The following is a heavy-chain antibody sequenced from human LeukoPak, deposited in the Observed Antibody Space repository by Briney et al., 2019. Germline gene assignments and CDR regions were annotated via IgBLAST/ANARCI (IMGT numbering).Heavy chain of an antibody. Sequence: GGSLRLSCAASGFTFSSYAMSWVRQAPGKGLEWVSAISGSGGSTYYADSVKGRFTISRDNSKNTLYLQMNSLRAEDTAVYYCAKAGPRGDSKYNWFDPWGQGTLVTVSS. CDR2: ISGSGGST. CDR1: GFTFSSYA. CDR3: AKAGPRGDSKYNWFDP. J-gene: IGHJ5*02. V-gene: IGHV3-23*01. D-gene: IGHD4-4*01.